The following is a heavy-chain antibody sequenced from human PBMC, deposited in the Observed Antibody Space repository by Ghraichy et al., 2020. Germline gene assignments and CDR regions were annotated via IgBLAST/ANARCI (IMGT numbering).Heavy chain of an antibody. V-gene: IGHV4-34*01. D-gene: IGHD3-10*01. CDR1: GGSFSGYY. Sequence: SCAVYGGSFSGYYWSWIRQPPGKGLEWIGEINHSGSTNYNPSLKSRVTISVDTSKNQFSLKLSSVTAADTAVYYCARGITMVNIWGQGTMVTVSS. J-gene: IGHJ3*02. CDR3: ARGITMVNI. CDR2: INHSGST.